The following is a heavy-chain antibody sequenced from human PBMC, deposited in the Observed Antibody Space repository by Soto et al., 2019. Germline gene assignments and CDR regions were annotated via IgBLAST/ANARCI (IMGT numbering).Heavy chain of an antibody. CDR2: ISGSGGST. CDR3: AKARWGSGWPTHWFDP. J-gene: IGHJ5*02. D-gene: IGHD6-19*01. V-gene: IGHV3-23*01. Sequence: GGSLRLSCAASGFTFSSYAMSWGRQALGKGLEWVSAISGSGGSTYYADFVKGRFTISRDNSKITLYLQINSLKAEDTAVYYCAKARWGSGWPTHWFDPWRQGTLVTVSS. CDR1: GFTFSSYA.